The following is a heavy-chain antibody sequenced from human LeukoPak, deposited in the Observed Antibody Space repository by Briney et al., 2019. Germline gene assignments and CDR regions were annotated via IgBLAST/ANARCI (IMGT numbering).Heavy chain of an antibody. Sequence: GGSRRLACAASGFTFSNYGMHWVRPAPGKWLEWVAFIRYEGSNKYYADSVKGRFTISRDTSNNTPYMQMSRLRAEDTAVYYCAKDPGAHYYGSGSYRRGSYFDYWGQGTLVTVSS. CDR1: GFTFSNYG. CDR2: IRYEGSNK. CDR3: AKDPGAHYYGSGSYRRGSYFDY. V-gene: IGHV3-30*02. D-gene: IGHD3-10*01. J-gene: IGHJ4*02.